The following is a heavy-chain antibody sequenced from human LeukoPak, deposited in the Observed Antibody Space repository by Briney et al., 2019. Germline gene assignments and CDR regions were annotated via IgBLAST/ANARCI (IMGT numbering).Heavy chain of an antibody. CDR3: ARSDPFCSGGSCYWNY. V-gene: IGHV4-59*05. CDR1: GGSISSYY. D-gene: IGHD2-15*01. CDR2: IYYSGST. J-gene: IGHJ4*02. Sequence: SETLSLTCTVSGGSISSYYWSWIRQPPGKGLEWIGSIYYSGSTYYNPSLKSRVTISVDTSKNQFSLKLSSVTAADTAVYYCARSDPFCSGGSCYWNYWGQGTLVTVSS.